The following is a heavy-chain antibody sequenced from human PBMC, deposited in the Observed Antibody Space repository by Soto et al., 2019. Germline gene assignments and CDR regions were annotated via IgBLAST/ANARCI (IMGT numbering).Heavy chain of an antibody. V-gene: IGHV3-74*01. Sequence: EVQLVESGGGLLQPGGSLRLSCAASGFTFSTSWMRWVRQGPGEGPVWVSRMNSDGTTINYADSVMGRFSMSRDNAKNTLYLQMNSLRAEDTAVYYCARGGSYYLDLWGQGTLLTVSA. D-gene: IGHD3-10*01. CDR1: GFTFSTSW. CDR2: MNSDGTTI. CDR3: ARGGSYYLDL. J-gene: IGHJ5*02.